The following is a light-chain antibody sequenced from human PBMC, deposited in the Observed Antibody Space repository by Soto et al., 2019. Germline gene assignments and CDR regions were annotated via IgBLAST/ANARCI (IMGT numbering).Light chain of an antibody. CDR3: CSYAGSSTGVV. CDR2: EGS. V-gene: IGLV2-23*01. CDR1: SSDVGGYNY. Sequence: QSALTQPRSVSGSPGQSVTISCTGTSSDVGGYNYVSWYQQYPGKAPKLIIYEGSKRPSGVSNRFSGSKSGNTASLTISGLQAEDEADYYCCSYAGSSTGVVFGGGTKVTVL. J-gene: IGLJ2*01.